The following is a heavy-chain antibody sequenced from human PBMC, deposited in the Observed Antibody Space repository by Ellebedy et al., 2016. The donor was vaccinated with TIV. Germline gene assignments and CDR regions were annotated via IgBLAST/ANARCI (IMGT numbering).Heavy chain of an antibody. CDR2: IFSNDEK. D-gene: IGHD2-21*02. Sequence: SGPTLVKPKETLTLTCTVSGFSLTNIIMGVSWIRQPPRKALEWLAHIFSNDEKSYSTSLEARLSISKDTAKSQVVLTVASMDPVDTATYYCVRALKYCGGDCTYKFDFWGQGALVTVSS. J-gene: IGHJ4*02. V-gene: IGHV2-26*01. CDR3: VRALKYCGGDCTYKFDF. CDR1: GFSLTNIIMG.